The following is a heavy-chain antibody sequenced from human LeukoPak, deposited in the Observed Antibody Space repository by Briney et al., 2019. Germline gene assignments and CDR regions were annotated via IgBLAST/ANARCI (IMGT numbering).Heavy chain of an antibody. D-gene: IGHD1-26*01. V-gene: IGHV3-23*01. J-gene: IGHJ3*02. CDR2: ISGSGGST. CDR1: GFTFSSYG. Sequence: GGSLRLSCAASGFTFSSYGMSWVRQAPGKGLEWVSAISGSGGSTYYADSVKGRFTISRDNSKNTLYLQMNSLRAEDTAVYYCARVLAKWWELLTSYPHDAFDIWGQGTMVTVSS. CDR3: ARVLAKWWELLTSYPHDAFDI.